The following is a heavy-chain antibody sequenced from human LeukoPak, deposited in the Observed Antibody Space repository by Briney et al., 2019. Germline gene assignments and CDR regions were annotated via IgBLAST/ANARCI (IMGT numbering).Heavy chain of an antibody. CDR2: ISYDGSNK. V-gene: IGHV3-30*04. J-gene: IGHJ4*02. Sequence: GGSLRLSCAASGFTFSSYAMHWVRQAPGKGLEWVAVISYDGSNKYYADSVKGRFTISRDNSKNTLYLQMNSLRAEDTAVYYCARVWLSTTFDYWGQGTLVTVSS. CDR3: ARVWLSTTFDY. D-gene: IGHD3-9*01. CDR1: GFTFSSYA.